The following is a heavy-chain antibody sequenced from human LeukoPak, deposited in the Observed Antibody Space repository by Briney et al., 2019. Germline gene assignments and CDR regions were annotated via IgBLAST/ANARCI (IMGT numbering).Heavy chain of an antibody. Sequence: ASVKVSCKASGYTFTSYDINWVRQATGQRLEWLGWMNPNCGNTGYAQKFQGRVTMTRNSSLSTAYMELSSMRSEDTAVYYCARGRQQLVFRRNTNKSRNQKNWFDPWGQGTLVTVSS. CDR3: ARGRQQLVFRRNTNKSRNQKNWFDP. J-gene: IGHJ5*02. CDR2: MNPNCGNT. V-gene: IGHV1-8*01. CDR1: GYTFTSYD. D-gene: IGHD6-13*01.